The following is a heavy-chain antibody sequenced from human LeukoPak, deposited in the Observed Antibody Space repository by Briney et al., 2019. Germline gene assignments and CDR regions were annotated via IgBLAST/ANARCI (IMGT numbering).Heavy chain of an antibody. J-gene: IGHJ4*02. V-gene: IGHV1-69*05. Sequence: SVKVSCKASGGTFSSYAISWVRQAPGQGLEWMGRIIPIFGTANYAQKFQGRVTITTDESTSTAYMELGSLRSEDTAVYYCARDPCGGDCPYDYWGQGTLVTASS. CDR2: IIPIFGTA. D-gene: IGHD2-21*02. CDR1: GGTFSSYA. CDR3: ARDPCGGDCPYDY.